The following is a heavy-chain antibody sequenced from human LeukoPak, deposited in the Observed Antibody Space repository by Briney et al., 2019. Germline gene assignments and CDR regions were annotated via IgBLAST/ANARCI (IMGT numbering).Heavy chain of an antibody. V-gene: IGHV3-23*01. D-gene: IGHD6-19*01. J-gene: IGHJ4*02. CDR1: GFTFISSS. Sequence: GGSLRLSWAASGFTFISSSMRWVRHAPGKGLEWVSVISGRGGSTNYAASVKGRFTISRDNSKNTLYLQINRLRAEDTAVYYRAKGSGWYVWGQGTLVTVSS. CDR3: AKGSGWYV. CDR2: ISGRGGST.